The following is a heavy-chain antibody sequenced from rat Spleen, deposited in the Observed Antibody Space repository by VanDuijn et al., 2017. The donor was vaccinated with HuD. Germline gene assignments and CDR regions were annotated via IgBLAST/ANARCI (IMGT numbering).Heavy chain of an antibody. V-gene: IGHV5-17*01. J-gene: IGHJ2*01. CDR1: GFTFSDYA. CDR2: IIYDGSST. CDR3: ARHGDGYNSFDY. D-gene: IGHD1-9*01. Sequence: EVQLVESGGGLVQPGRSLKLSCAASGFTFSDYAMAWVRQAPKKGLEWVATIIYDGSSTYYRDSVKGRFTSSRHNAKSTLYLQMDSLRSEDTATYYCARHGDGYNSFDYWGQGVMVTVSS.